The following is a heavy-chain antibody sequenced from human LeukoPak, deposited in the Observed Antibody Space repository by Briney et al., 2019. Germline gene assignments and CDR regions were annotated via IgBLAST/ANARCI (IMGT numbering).Heavy chain of an antibody. D-gene: IGHD5-18*01. J-gene: IGHJ4*02. CDR3: ARQSRYSYGYTDY. CDR1: GGSISSGSYY. CDR2: IYYSGST. Sequence: SETLSLTCTVSGGSISSGSYYWGWIRQPPGKGLEWIGSIYYSGSTYYNPSLKSRVTISVDTSKNQFSLKLSSVSAADTAVYYCARQSRYSYGYTDYWGQGTLVTVSS. V-gene: IGHV4-39*01.